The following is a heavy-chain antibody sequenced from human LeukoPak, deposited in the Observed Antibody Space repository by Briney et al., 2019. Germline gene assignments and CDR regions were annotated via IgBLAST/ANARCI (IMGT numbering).Heavy chain of an antibody. CDR1: GASFRNYY. CDR2: IDHSGAT. Sequence: SETLSLTCAVYGASFRNYYWSWIRQTPGKRLEWIGEIDHSGATNYNPSLKSRVTISLDTSKNQFSLKLSSVTAADTAVYYCARRTTYFGWLPSESPSCFDYWGQGTLVTVSS. CDR3: ARRTTYFGWLPSESPSCFDY. D-gene: IGHD3-9*01. V-gene: IGHV4-34*01. J-gene: IGHJ4*02.